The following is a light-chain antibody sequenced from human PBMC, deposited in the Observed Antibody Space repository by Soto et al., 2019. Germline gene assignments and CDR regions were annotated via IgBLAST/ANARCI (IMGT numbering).Light chain of an antibody. J-gene: IGLJ1*01. CDR2: KDS. CDR1: ALPKQY. CDR3: QSADSSDGFRGV. Sequence: SYELTQSPSVSVSPGQTATITCSGDALPKQYAYWYQQKPGQAPVLVIYKDSTRPSGIPERFSGSSSGTTVTLTISGVQAEDEADYYCQSADSSDGFRGVFGTGTKLTV. V-gene: IGLV3-25*02.